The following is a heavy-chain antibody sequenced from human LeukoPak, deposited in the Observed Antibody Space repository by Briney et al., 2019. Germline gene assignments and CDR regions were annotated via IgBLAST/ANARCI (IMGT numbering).Heavy chain of an antibody. CDR1: GYTFTSYG. V-gene: IGHV1-18*01. J-gene: IGHJ4*02. CDR3: ARSGVGATSGNSDY. CDR2: ISTYNGNT. D-gene: IGHD1-26*01. Sequence: ASVKVSCKASGYTFTSYGISWVRQAPGQGLGWMGWISTYNGNTNYAQKLQGRVTMTTDTSTSTAYMELRSLRSDDTAIYYCARSGVGATSGNSDYWGQGTLVTVSS.